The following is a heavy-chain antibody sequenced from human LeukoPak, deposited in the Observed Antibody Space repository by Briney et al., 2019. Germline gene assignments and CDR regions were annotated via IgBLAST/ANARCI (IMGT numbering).Heavy chain of an antibody. Sequence: GESLKISCKGSGYSFTSYWIGWVRQMPGKGLEWMGIIYPGDSDIRYSPSFQGQVTISADKSISTAYLQWSSLKASDTAMYYCARPHYYDSSGILPVGYWGQGTLVTVSS. J-gene: IGHJ4*02. D-gene: IGHD3-22*01. CDR1: GYSFTSYW. CDR3: ARPHYYDSSGILPVGY. V-gene: IGHV5-51*01. CDR2: IYPGDSDI.